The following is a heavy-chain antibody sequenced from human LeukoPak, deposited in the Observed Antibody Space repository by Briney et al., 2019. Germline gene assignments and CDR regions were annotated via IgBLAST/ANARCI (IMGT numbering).Heavy chain of an antibody. D-gene: IGHD3-9*01. CDR1: GFTFSRYI. J-gene: IGHJ4*02. CDR3: ARDHDSAGYPTSDY. CDR2: IKGSSEAT. Sequence: PGGSLRLSCEASGFTFSRYIMTWVRQAPGKGLEWVSTIKGSSEATFYADSVKDRFTISRDDSKNTLYLQMNSLRADDTALYFCARDHDSAGYPTSDYRGQGTLVTVSS. V-gene: IGHV3-23*01.